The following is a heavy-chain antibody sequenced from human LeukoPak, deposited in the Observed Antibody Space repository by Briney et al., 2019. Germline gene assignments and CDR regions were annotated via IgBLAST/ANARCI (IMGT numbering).Heavy chain of an antibody. J-gene: IGHJ5*02. CDR3: ARGDPHADL. CDR1: GFDLNTYE. V-gene: IGHV3-48*03. Sequence: PGGSLRLSCAASGFDLNTYEMNWVRQAPGKGLEWIADITISGHAKNYADSVKGRFTISRDNAGPSLSLQMNSLRVEDTGVYYCARGDPHADLWGQGTLVTVSS. CDR2: ITISGHAK.